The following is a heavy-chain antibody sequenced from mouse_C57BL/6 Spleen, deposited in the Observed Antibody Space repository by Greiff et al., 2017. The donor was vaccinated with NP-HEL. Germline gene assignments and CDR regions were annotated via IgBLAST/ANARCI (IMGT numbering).Heavy chain of an antibody. J-gene: IGHJ2*01. V-gene: IGHV5-6*01. CDR2: ISSGGSYT. CDR3: ARRRGEEGYFDY. Sequence: EVHLVESGGDLVKPGGSLKLSCAASGFTFSSYGMSWVRQTPDKRLGWVATISSGGSYTYYPDSVKGRFTISRDNAKNTLYLQMSSLKSEDTAMYYCARRRGEEGYFDYWGQGTTLTVSS. CDR1: GFTFSSYG.